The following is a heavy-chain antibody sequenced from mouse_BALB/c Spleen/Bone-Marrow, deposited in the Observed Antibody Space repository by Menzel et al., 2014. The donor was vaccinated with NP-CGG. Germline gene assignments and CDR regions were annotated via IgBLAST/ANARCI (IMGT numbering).Heavy chain of an antibody. Sequence: QVQLKESGAELVRPGVSVKISCKGSGYTFTDYAMHWVKQSHAKSLEWIGVISTYYGDAGYNQKFKGKATMTVDKSSSTAYMELARLTSEDSAIYYCARRADSSGYVDAMDYWGQGTSVTVSS. CDR3: ARRADSSGYVDAMDY. D-gene: IGHD3-2*01. CDR1: GYTFTDYA. J-gene: IGHJ4*01. CDR2: ISTYYGDA. V-gene: IGHV1S137*01.